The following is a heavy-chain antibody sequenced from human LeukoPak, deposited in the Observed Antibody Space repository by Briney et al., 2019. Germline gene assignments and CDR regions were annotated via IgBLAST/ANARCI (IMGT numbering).Heavy chain of an antibody. CDR3: ARSQSAWAAPSFDV. V-gene: IGHV4-34*01. CDR1: TGSLSGYS. D-gene: IGHD7-27*01. J-gene: IGHJ3*01. CDR2: IHESRRT. Sequence: SETLSLTCSVYTGSLSGYSWSWIRQSPGKELEWIGEIHESRRTDYNPSLKSRITISKDTSKKEFSLKLTSVTAADTAVYYCARSQSAWAAPSFDVWGQGTMVTVS.